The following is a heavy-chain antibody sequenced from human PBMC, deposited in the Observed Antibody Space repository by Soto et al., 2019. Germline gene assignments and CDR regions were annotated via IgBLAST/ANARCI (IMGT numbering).Heavy chain of an antibody. D-gene: IGHD4-17*01. V-gene: IGHV5-51*01. Sequence: GESLKISCKGSGYNFSSYWIAWVRQMPGKGLEWMGIIYPCDSDTRYSPSFQAQVTLPANKSISPPYLQWRSLKPSDPPMFYWASPPTQPLSTVKTSSGNSYNYFGMHVWGQGTTVTVSS. CDR2: IYPCDSDT. J-gene: IGHJ6*02. CDR3: ASPPTQPLSTVKTSSGNSYNYFGMHV. CDR1: GYNFSSYW.